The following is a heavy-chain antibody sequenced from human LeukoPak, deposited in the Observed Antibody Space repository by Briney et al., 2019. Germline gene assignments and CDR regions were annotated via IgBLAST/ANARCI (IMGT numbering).Heavy chain of an antibody. V-gene: IGHV3-23*01. J-gene: IGHJ4*02. CDR1: GFTFSSYA. Sequence: GGSLRLSCAASGFTFSSYAMSWVRQAPGKGLEWVSAISGSGGSTYYADSVKGRFTISRDSSKNTLYLQMNSLRAEDTAVYYCAKAAAKLIRGGLDYWGQGTLVTVSS. CDR3: AKAAAKLIRGGLDY. CDR2: ISGSGGST. D-gene: IGHD3-10*01.